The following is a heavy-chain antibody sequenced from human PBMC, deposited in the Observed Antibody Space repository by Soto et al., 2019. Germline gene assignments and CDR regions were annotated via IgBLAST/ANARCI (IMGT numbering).Heavy chain of an antibody. CDR2: IYHSGST. V-gene: IGHV4-30-2*01. Sequence: SETLSLTCAVSGGSISSGGYSWSWIRQPPGKGLEWIGYIYHSGSTYYNPSLKSRLTMSVDRAKNQFSLKLSSVTAADTAVYYCARAPRGNYGYPSYFDYWGQGTLVTVSS. D-gene: IGHD3-10*01. CDR1: GGSISSGGYS. J-gene: IGHJ4*02. CDR3: ARAPRGNYGYPSYFDY.